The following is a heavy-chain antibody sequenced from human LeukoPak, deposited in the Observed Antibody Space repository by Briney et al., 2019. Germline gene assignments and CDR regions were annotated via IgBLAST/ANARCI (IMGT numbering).Heavy chain of an antibody. CDR3: ARAPDDYGDLPFDY. J-gene: IGHJ4*02. D-gene: IGHD4-17*01. V-gene: IGHV4-59*01. CDR1: GGSISSYY. Sequence: SETLSLTCTVSGGSISSYYWSWIRQPPGKGLEWIGYIYYSGSTNYNPSLKSRVTISVDTSKNQFSLKLSSVIAADTAVYYCARAPDDYGDLPFDYWGQGTLVTVSS. CDR2: IYYSGST.